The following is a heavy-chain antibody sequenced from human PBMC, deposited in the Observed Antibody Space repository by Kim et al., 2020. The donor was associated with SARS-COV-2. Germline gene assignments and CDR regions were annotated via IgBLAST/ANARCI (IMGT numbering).Heavy chain of an antibody. CDR1: GGSVSSGSYY. D-gene: IGHD2-21*02. V-gene: IGHV4-61*01. Sequence: SETLSLTCTVSGGSVSSGSYYWSWIRQPPGKGLEWIGYIYYSGSTNYNPSLKSRVTISVDTSKNQFSLKLSSVTAADTAVYYCARDVYRPAAYCGGDCYPMEYGMDVWGQGTTVTVSS. CDR3: ARDVYRPAAYCGGDCYPMEYGMDV. J-gene: IGHJ6*02. CDR2: IYYSGST.